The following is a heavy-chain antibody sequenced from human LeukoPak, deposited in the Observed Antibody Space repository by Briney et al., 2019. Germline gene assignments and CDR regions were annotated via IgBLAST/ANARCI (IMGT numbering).Heavy chain of an antibody. CDR3: ARGTNNRFDP. CDR1: GYRFGSYC. V-gene: IGHV5-51*01. Sequence: AGESLKISCKGSGYRFGSYCIAWVRQMPGKGLEWMGIIYPGDSDTRYSPSFQGQVTISADKSISTAYLQWSSLKAPDTAVYYCARGTNNRFDPWGQGTLVTVSS. CDR2: IYPGDSDT. J-gene: IGHJ5*02. D-gene: IGHD1/OR15-1a*01.